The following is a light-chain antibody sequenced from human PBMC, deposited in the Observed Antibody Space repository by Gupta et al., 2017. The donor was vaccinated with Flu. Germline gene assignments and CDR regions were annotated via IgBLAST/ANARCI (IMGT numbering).Light chain of an antibody. J-gene: IGLJ1*01. CDR2: EVS. CDR1: GSDVGFYNY. Sequence: QSALTQPASVSGSPGQSLTVSCTGTGSDVGFYNYVSWYQQHPGKAPKLLIYEVSYRPSGVSNRFSGSKSGNTASLTISGLQAEDEADYYCSSYTSTATLLFGTGTKVTVL. V-gene: IGLV2-14*01. CDR3: SSYTSTATLL.